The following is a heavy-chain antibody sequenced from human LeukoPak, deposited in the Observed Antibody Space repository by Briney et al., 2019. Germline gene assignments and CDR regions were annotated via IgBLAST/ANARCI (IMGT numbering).Heavy chain of an antibody. CDR1: GYTFTSYD. D-gene: IGHD5-12*01. CDR2: MNPNSGNT. J-gene: IGHJ4*02. Sequence: ASVKVSCKASGYTFTSYDINWVRQATGQGLEWMGWMNPNSGNTGYAQKFQGRVTMTRNTSISTAYMKLSSLRSEDTAVYYCARGDKWLRTWRYWGQGTPVTVSS. CDR3: ARGDKWLRTWRY. V-gene: IGHV1-8*01.